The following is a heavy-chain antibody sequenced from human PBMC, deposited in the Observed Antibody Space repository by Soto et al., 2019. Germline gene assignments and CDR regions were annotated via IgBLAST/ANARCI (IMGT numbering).Heavy chain of an antibody. J-gene: IGHJ4*02. CDR3: AKSHTGINSANDY. CDR2: ISGSGGNT. CDR1: GFTFSTYA. V-gene: IGHV3-23*01. D-gene: IGHD2-2*02. Sequence: EVQLLESGGGLVQPGGSLRLSCAASGFTFSTYAMNWVRKATGKGLEWVSTISGSGGNTYYADAVKGRFTISGDNSKNTLFLQMNSMLGDDTALYYSAKSHTGINSANDYWGRGTLVTVS.